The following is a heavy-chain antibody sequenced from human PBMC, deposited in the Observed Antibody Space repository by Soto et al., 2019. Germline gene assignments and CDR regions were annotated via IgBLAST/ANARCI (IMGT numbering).Heavy chain of an antibody. CDR3: AKEDVWFAKEY. J-gene: IGHJ4*02. Sequence: GGSLRLSCVASGFAFSGYGMHWVRQAPGKGLEWLAVISHDGSDKYYADSVRGRFTISRDNSENTLYLQMNSLRPEDTAVYYCAKEDVWFAKEYWGKGTLVTVSS. CDR1: GFAFSGYG. CDR2: ISHDGSDK. V-gene: IGHV3-30*18. D-gene: IGHD3-10*01.